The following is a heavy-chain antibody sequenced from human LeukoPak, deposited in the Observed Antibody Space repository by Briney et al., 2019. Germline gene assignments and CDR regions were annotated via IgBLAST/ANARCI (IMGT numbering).Heavy chain of an antibody. CDR1: GFTFSSYG. CDR2: IRYDGSNK. Sequence: PGGSLRLSCAASGFTFSSYGMHWVRQAPGKGLEWVAFIRYDGSNKYYADSVKGRFTISRDNSKNTLYLQMNSLRAEDTAVYYCAKDHISGYYYGSKGYWGQGTLVTVSS. V-gene: IGHV3-30*02. D-gene: IGHD3-22*01. CDR3: AKDHISGYYYGSKGY. J-gene: IGHJ4*02.